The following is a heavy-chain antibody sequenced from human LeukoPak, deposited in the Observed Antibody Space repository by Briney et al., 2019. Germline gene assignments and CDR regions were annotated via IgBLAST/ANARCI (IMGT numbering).Heavy chain of an antibody. D-gene: IGHD2-15*01. CDR2: IKQDGSEK. J-gene: IGHJ4*02. CDR3: ARGRGGGY. CDR1: GFSFSNYW. V-gene: IGHV3-7*01. Sequence: GESLRLSCAASGFSFSNYWMNWVRQAPGKGLEWVANIKQDGSEKYYVDSVKGRFTISRDNAKNSLYLQMNSLRAEDTAVYYCARGRGGGYWGQGTLVTVSS.